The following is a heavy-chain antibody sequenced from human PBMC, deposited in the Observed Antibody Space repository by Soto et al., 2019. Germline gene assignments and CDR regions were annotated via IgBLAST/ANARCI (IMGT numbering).Heavy chain of an antibody. V-gene: IGHV4-34*01. CDR3: ARTWDY. CDR2: INHSGST. J-gene: IGHJ4*02. CDR1: GGSFSGYY. Sequence: SETLSLTCAVYGGSFSGYYWSWIRQPPGKGLEWIGEINHSGSTNYNPSLKSRVTISVDTSKNQFSLKLSSVTAADTAVYYCARTWDYWGQGTLVTVSS.